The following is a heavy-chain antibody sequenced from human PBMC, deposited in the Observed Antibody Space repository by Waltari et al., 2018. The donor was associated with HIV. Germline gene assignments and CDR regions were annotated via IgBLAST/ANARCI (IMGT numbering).Heavy chain of an antibody. J-gene: IGHJ4*02. CDR1: GYTFPSYD. CDR2: MNPHRGTT. D-gene: IGHD1-26*01. V-gene: IGHV1-8*01. Sequence: QVQLAQSGAEVKDPGASVKVSCKASGYTFPSYDIFWVRQATGQGPEWMGWMNPHRGTTAYAQKFQGRVTMTRNTSKTTAYMELSSLRSEDTAVYYCARVRRPSGSYYLSYWGQGTLVTVSS. CDR3: ARVRRPSGSYYLSY.